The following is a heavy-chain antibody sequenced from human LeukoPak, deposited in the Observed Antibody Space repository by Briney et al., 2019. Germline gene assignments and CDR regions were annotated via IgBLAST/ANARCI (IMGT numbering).Heavy chain of an antibody. V-gene: IGHV3-74*01. CDR3: VRSLLGASDY. J-gene: IGHJ4*02. D-gene: IGHD3-16*01. Sequence: GGSLRLSCAASGFTFSGHWMHWVRQAPGKGLVWVSRVNPDGTTTTYTASVKGRFTISRDNAKNTLYLQMNSLRVEDTAVYYCVRSLLGASDYWGQGTLVTVSS. CDR1: GFTFSGHW. CDR2: VNPDGTTT.